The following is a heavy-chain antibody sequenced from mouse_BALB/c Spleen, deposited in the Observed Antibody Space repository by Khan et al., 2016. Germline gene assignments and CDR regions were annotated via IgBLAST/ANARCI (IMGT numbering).Heavy chain of an antibody. CDR3: AREETPHWYFDV. CDR2: ISYDGSN. Sequence: EVQLQESGPGLVKPSQSLSLTCSVTGYSITSGYYWNWIRQFPGNKLEWMGYISYDGSNNYNPSLKNRISITRDTSKNQFFLKLNSVTTEDTATXYCAREETPHWYFDVWGAGTAVTVSS. CDR1: GYSITSGYY. J-gene: IGHJ1*01. V-gene: IGHV3-6*02.